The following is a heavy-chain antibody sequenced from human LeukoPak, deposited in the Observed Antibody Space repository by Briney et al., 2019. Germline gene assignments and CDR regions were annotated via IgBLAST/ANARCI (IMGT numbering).Heavy chain of an antibody. CDR3: ARDRYDYVWGSSNWFDP. CDR2: IYYSGST. Sequence: PSETLSLTCTVSGGSITSSSYYWGWIRQPPGKGLEWIGSIYYSGSTYYNPSLKSRVTISVDRSKNQFSLKLSSVTAADTAVYYCARDRYDYVWGSSNWFDPWGQGTLVTVSS. V-gene: IGHV4-39*07. CDR1: GGSITSSSYY. D-gene: IGHD3-16*01. J-gene: IGHJ5*02.